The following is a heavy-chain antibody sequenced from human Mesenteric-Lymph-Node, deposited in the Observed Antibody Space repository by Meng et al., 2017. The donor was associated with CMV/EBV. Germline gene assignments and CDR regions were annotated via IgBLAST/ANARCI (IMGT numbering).Heavy chain of an antibody. CDR2: INPNSGDT. V-gene: IGHV1-2*02. J-gene: IGHJ5*02. CDR1: GYTFAGYY. Sequence: ASVKVSCKASGYTFAGYYLHWVRQAPGQGLEWMGWINPNSGDTNYAQNFQARVTMTRETSTSTAYMELTRLKSDDTAVYYGATGLNWGKPYCIEAWGQGALVTVSS. D-gene: IGHD7-27*01. CDR3: ATGLNWGKPYCIEA.